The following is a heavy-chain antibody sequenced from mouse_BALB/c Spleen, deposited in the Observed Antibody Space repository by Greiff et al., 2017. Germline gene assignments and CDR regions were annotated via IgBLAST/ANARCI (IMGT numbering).Heavy chain of an antibody. CDR1: GFSLTGYG. Sequence: QVQLQQSGPGLVAPSQSLSITCTVSGFSLTGYGVNWVRQPPGKGLEWLGMIWGDGSTDYNSALKSRLSISKDNSKSQVFLKMNSLQTDDTARYYCAREAPFTTVLDYWGQGTTLTVSS. CDR2: IWGDGST. D-gene: IGHD1-1*01. CDR3: AREAPFTTVLDY. J-gene: IGHJ2*01. V-gene: IGHV2-6-7*01.